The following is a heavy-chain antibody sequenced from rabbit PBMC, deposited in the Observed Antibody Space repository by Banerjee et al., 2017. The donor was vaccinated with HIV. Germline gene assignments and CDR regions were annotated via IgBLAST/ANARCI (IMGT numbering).Heavy chain of an antibody. J-gene: IGHJ4*01. CDR2: IGTGSSGNT. V-gene: IGHV1S40*01. CDR3: ARGGTTYNGWDL. CDR1: GFSFSSGYY. D-gene: IGHD6-1*01. Sequence: QSLEESGGDLVKPGASLTLTCTPSGFSFSSGYYMCWVRQAPGKGLEWIACIGTGSSGNTYYASWAKGRFTISKTSSTTVTLQMTSLTAADTATYFCARGGTTYNGWDLWGPGTLVTVS.